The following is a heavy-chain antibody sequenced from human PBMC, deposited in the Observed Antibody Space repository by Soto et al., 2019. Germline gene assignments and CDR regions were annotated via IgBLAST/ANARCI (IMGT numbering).Heavy chain of an antibody. CDR3: AHRGSGYDSVWGSYRWAYFGS. CDR2: IYWDDDK. Sequence: QITLKESGPTLVKPTQTLTLTCTFSGFSLSTSGVGVGWIRQPPGKALEWLALIYWDDDKRYSPSLKSRLTITKDTSKIQVVLTMTHMDPVDTATYYCAHRGSGYDSVWGSYRWAYFGSWGQGTLVTVSS. J-gene: IGHJ4*02. D-gene: IGHD3-16*02. CDR1: GFSLSTSGVG. V-gene: IGHV2-5*02.